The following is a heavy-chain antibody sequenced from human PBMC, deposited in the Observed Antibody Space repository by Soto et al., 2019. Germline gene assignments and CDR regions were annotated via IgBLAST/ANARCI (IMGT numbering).Heavy chain of an antibody. J-gene: IGHJ4*02. CDR1: GYTFTSYD. D-gene: IGHD6-19*01. CDR3: ARVSSSGWYTAAY. V-gene: IGHV1-18*01. Sequence: QVQLVQSGDEVKKPGASVKVSCKASGYTFTSYDINWVRQAPGQGLEWMGWISGYNGKTNYAQKLQGRVTMTAHTSTSTAYMEPRSLRSDHTAAYYCARVSSSGWYTAAYWGQGTLVTVSS. CDR2: ISGYNGKT.